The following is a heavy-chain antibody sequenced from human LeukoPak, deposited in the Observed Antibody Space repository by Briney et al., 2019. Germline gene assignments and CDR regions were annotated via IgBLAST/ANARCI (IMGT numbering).Heavy chain of an antibody. Sequence: SETLSLTCTVSGGSISSYYWSWIRQPPGKGLEWIGYIYTSGSTNYNPSLKSRVTISVDTSKNQFSLKLSSVTAADTAVYYCARQAIVVVPAADTLYYYYYYMDVWGKGPRSPSP. J-gene: IGHJ6*03. V-gene: IGHV4-4*09. CDR2: IYTSGST. CDR1: GGSISSYY. CDR3: ARQAIVVVPAADTLYYYYYYMDV. D-gene: IGHD2-2*01.